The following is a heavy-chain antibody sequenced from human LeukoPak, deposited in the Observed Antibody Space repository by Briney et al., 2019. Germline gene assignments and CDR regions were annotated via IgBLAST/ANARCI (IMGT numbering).Heavy chain of an antibody. J-gene: IGHJ4*02. CDR3: ARGSYCSSTSCPPNFDY. V-gene: IGHV3-30-3*01. CDR2: ISYDGSNK. Sequence: PGRSLRLSCAASGFTFSSYAMHWVRQAPGKGLEWVAVISYDGSNKYYADSVKGRFTISRDNSKNTLYLQMNSLRAEDTAVYYCARGSYCSSTSCPPNFDYWGQGTLVTVSS. D-gene: IGHD2-2*01. CDR1: GFTFSSYA.